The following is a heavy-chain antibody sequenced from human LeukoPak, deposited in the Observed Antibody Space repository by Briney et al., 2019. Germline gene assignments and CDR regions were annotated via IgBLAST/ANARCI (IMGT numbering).Heavy chain of an antibody. J-gene: IGHJ4*02. Sequence: PSQTLSLTCTVSGGSISSGDYYWSWIRQPPGKGLEWIGYIYYSGSTYYNPSLKSRVTISVDTSKNQFSLKLSSVTAADTAVYYCARDTPDYYDSSGSKFDYWGQGTLVTVSS. V-gene: IGHV4-30-4*01. D-gene: IGHD3-22*01. CDR1: GGSISSGDYY. CDR3: ARDTPDYYDSSGSKFDY. CDR2: IYYSGST.